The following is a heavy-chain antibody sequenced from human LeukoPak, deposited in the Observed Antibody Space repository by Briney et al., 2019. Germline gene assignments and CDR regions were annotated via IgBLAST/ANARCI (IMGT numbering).Heavy chain of an antibody. CDR1: GFTFSSYS. V-gene: IGHV3-21*01. D-gene: IGHD1-26*01. Sequence: GGSLRLSCAASGFTFSSYSMNWVRQAPGKGLEWVSSISSSSSYIHSADSVRGRFTISRDNAKKSLFLQMNSLRAEDTAVYYCARDEWGDAFDIWGQGTMVTVFS. J-gene: IGHJ3*02. CDR2: ISSSSSYI. CDR3: ARDEWGDAFDI.